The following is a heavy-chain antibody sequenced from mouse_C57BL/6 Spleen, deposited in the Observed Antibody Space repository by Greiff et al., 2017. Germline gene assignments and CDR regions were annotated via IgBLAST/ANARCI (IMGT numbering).Heavy chain of an antibody. J-gene: IGHJ2*01. CDR1: GFTFSSYA. CDR3: TRDNSNYGGYFDY. D-gene: IGHD2-5*01. Sequence: EVQGVESGEGLVKPGGSLKLSCAASGFTFSSYAMSWVRQTPEKRLEWVAYISSGGDYIYYADTVKGRFTISRDNARNTLYLQMSSLKSEDTAMYYCTRDNSNYGGYFDYWGQGTTLTVSS. V-gene: IGHV5-9-1*02. CDR2: ISSGGDYI.